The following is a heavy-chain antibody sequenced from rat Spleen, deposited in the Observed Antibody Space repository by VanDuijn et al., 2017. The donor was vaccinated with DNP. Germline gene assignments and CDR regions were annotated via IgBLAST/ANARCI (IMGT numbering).Heavy chain of an antibody. D-gene: IGHD3-8*01. J-gene: IGHJ2*01. CDR3: ASNPHIRTAAPFDY. CDR1: GFTFSDYY. Sequence: EVQLVESDGGLVQPGRSLKLSCAASGFTFSDYYMAWVRQAPTKGLEWVATISYDGGNTYYRDSVKGRFTISRDNAKSTLYLQMDSLRSEDTATYYCASNPHIRTAAPFDYWGQGVMVTVSS. CDR2: ISYDGGNT. V-gene: IGHV5-29*01.